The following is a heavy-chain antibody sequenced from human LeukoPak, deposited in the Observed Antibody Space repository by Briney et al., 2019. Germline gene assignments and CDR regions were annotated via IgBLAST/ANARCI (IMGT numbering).Heavy chain of an antibody. CDR3: AMGATIFGVVSLDY. D-gene: IGHD3-3*01. V-gene: IGHV3-30*03. Sequence: PGGSLRLSCAASGFTFSSYGMHWVRQAPGKGLEWVAVISYDGSNKYYADSVKGRFTISRDNSKNTLCLQMNSLRAEDTAVYYCAMGATIFGVVSLDYWGQGTLVTVSS. CDR2: ISYDGSNK. CDR1: GFTFSSYG. J-gene: IGHJ4*02.